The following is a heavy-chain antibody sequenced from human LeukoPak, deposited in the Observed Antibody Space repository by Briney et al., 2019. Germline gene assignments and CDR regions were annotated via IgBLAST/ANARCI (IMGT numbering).Heavy chain of an antibody. J-gene: IGHJ5*02. Sequence: AGGPLRLSCAASGFTFSSYWMHWVRQAPGKGLVWVSRINSDGSSTSYADSVKGRFTISRDNAKNTLYLQMNSLRAEDTAVYYCARPGGGNWFDPWGQGTLVTVSS. CDR2: INSDGSST. D-gene: IGHD3-16*01. CDR1: GFTFSSYW. CDR3: ARPGGGNWFDP. V-gene: IGHV3-74*01.